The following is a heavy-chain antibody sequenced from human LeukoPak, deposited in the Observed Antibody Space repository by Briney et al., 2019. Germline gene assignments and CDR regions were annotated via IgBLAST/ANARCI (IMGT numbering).Heavy chain of an antibody. CDR2: IGTAGDT. J-gene: IGHJ4*02. Sequence: PGGSLRLSCAASGFTFSSYDMHWVRQATGKGLEWVSAIGTAGDTYYPGSVKGRFTISRENAKNSLYLQINSLRAGDTAVYYCARGGPYSTPMVRGVMSSFDYWGQGTLVTVSS. CDR1: GFTFSSYD. V-gene: IGHV3-13*01. D-gene: IGHD3-10*01. CDR3: ARGGPYSTPMVRGVMSSFDY.